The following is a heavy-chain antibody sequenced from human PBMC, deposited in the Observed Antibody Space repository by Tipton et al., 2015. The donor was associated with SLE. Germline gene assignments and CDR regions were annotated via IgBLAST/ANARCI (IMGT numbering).Heavy chain of an antibody. Sequence: TLSLTCTVSGGSISSSSYYWGWFRRPPGKGLEWIGSIYYSGSTYYNPSLKSRVTISVDTSKNQFSLKLSSATAADTAVYYCARDPDSSAFDIWGQGTMVTVSS. CDR3: ARDPDSSAFDI. D-gene: IGHD2-15*01. CDR1: GGSISSSSYY. J-gene: IGHJ3*02. CDR2: IYYSGST. V-gene: IGHV4-39*07.